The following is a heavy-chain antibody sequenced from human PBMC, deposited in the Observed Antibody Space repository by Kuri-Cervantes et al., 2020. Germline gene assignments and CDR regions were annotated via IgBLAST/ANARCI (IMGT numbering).Heavy chain of an antibody. D-gene: IGHD2-8*01. CDR2: ISSSSSTI. J-gene: IGHJ4*02. CDR3: ARDLQPKPPNGDFDY. Sequence: GESLKISCAASGFTFSSYSMNWVRQAPGKGLEWVSYISSSSSTIYYADSVKGRFTISRDNAKNSLYLQMNSLRAEDTAVYYCARDLQPKPPNGDFDYWGQGTLVTVSS. V-gene: IGHV3-48*01. CDR1: GFTFSSYS.